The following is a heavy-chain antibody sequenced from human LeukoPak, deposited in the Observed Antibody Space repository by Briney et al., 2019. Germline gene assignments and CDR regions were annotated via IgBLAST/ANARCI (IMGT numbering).Heavy chain of an antibody. J-gene: IGHJ4*02. CDR1: GYTFTRHY. CDR2: INPSGGRA. V-gene: IGHV1-46*01. D-gene: IGHD3-10*01. Sequence: ASVKVSCKASGYTFTRHYMHWVRQAPGQGLEWMGIINPSGGRASYAQKFQGRVTMTRDTSTSTVYMELSSLRSEDTAVYYCARAKPKNMVRGLIMRRESRYYFDYWGQGTLVTVSS. CDR3: ARAKPKNMVRGLIMRRESRYYFDY.